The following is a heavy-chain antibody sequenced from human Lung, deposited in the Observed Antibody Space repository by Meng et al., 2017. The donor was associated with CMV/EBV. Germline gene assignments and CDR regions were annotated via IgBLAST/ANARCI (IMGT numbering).Heavy chain of an antibody. Sequence: SXXVSXKASGYTFNSYGISWVRRAPGQGLEWVGWISAYNGNTNFAEQFKGRVTMTTDTSTTTAYLELRSLRSEDTAVYYCARAGYSDAPAPVQWGQGTLVTVSS. CDR2: ISAYNGNT. CDR1: GYTFNSYG. CDR3: ARAGYSDAPAPVQ. D-gene: IGHD5-18*01. J-gene: IGHJ4*02. V-gene: IGHV1-18*01.